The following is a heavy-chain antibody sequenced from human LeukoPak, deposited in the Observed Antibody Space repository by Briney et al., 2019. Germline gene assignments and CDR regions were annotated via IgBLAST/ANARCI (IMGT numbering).Heavy chain of an antibody. Sequence: PSETLSLTCTVSGGPISSGSYYWSWIRQPAGKGLEWIGRIYTSGSTNYNPSLKSRVTISVDTSKNQFSLKLSSVTAADTAVYYCARSYGSGSCCAFDIWGQGTMVTVSS. D-gene: IGHD3-10*01. V-gene: IGHV4-61*02. J-gene: IGHJ3*02. CDR1: GGPISSGSYY. CDR2: IYTSGST. CDR3: ARSYGSGSCCAFDI.